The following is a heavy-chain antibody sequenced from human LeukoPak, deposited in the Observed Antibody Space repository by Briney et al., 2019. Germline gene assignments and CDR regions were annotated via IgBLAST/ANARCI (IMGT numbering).Heavy chain of an antibody. Sequence: TPSETLSLTCTVSGGSISSSSYYWGWIRQPPGKGLEWIGSIYYSGSTYYNPSLKSRVTISVDTSKNQFSLKLSSVTAADTAVYYCARRRAVLVSWFDPWGQGTLVTVSS. J-gene: IGHJ5*02. CDR1: GGSISSSSYY. D-gene: IGHD3-9*01. CDR3: ARRRAVLVSWFDP. V-gene: IGHV4-39*01. CDR2: IYYSGST.